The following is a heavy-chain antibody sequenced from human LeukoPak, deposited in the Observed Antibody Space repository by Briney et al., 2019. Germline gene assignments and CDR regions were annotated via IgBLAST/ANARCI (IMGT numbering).Heavy chain of an antibody. CDR3: VKGVRMGVTSAFDI. CDR2: ISIGGDTT. D-gene: IGHD1-26*01. V-gene: IGHV3-23*01. CDR1: GFTFSSHG. J-gene: IGHJ3*02. Sequence: PGGSLRLSCAASGFTFSSHGMCWVRQAPGRGLEWVSSISIGGDTTYSDSVKGRFTISRDNSKNTLYLQMNSLRAEDTAVYYCVKGVRMGVTSAFDIWGQGTMVTASS.